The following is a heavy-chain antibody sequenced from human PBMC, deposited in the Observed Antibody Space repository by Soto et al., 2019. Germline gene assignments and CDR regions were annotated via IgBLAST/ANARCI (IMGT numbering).Heavy chain of an antibody. J-gene: IGHJ4*02. Sequence: EVQLLESGGGLVQPGGSLRLSGAASGFTFSSYAMSWVRQAPGKGLEWVSAISGSGGSTYYADSVKGRFTISRDNSKNTLYLQMNSLRAEDTAVYYCAKDRADSSGYDYWGQGTLVTVSS. CDR3: AKDRADSSGYDY. V-gene: IGHV3-23*01. D-gene: IGHD3-22*01. CDR1: GFTFSSYA. CDR2: ISGSGGST.